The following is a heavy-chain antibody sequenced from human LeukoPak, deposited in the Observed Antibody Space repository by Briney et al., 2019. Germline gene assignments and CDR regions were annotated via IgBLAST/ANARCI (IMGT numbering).Heavy chain of an antibody. J-gene: IGHJ5*02. CDR2: ISYDGSNK. CDR3: AKVGYCSSTSCYQSAWFDP. V-gene: IGHV3-30*18. D-gene: IGHD2-2*03. Sequence: GGSLRLSCAASGFTFSSYGMHWVRQAPGKGLEWVAVISYDGSNKYYADSVKGRFTISRDNSKNTLYLQMNSLRAEDTAVYYCAKVGYCSSTSCYQSAWFDPWGQGTLVTVSS. CDR1: GFTFSSYG.